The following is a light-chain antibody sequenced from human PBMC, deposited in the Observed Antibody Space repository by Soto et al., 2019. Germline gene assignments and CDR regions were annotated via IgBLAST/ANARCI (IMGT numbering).Light chain of an antibody. J-gene: IGLJ1*01. V-gene: IGLV2-14*01. CDR3: CSYTSTSPLEV. Sequence: QSALTQPASVSGSPGQSITISCTGTSSDVGGYNFVSWYQQHPGKAPKLIIFEVTNRPSGVSNRFSGSKSGNTASLTISGLQAEDEADYYCCSYTSTSPLEVFGTGTKSPS. CDR1: SSDVGGYNF. CDR2: EVT.